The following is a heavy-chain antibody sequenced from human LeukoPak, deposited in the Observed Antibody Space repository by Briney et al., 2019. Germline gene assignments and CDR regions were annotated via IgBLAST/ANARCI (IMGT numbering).Heavy chain of an antibody. CDR3: AKKTESTGEAFDY. Sequence: GGSLRLSCAASGFTFSSYAMSWVRQAPGKGLEWVSAISGSGGSTYYADSVKGQFTISRDNSKNTLYLQMNSLRAEDTAVYYCAKKTESTGEAFDYWGQGTQVTVSS. D-gene: IGHD7-27*01. CDR1: GFTFSSYA. CDR2: ISGSGGST. V-gene: IGHV3-23*01. J-gene: IGHJ4*02.